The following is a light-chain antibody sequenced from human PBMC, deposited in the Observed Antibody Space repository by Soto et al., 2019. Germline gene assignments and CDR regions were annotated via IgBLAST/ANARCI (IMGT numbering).Light chain of an antibody. CDR3: QQFNSYPLP. CDR1: QGISSA. V-gene: IGKV1-13*02. CDR2: DAS. J-gene: IGKJ5*01. Sequence: AIQLTQAPSSLSASVGDRVTITCRASQGISSALAWYQQKPGKAPKLLIYDASSLESGVPSRFSGSGCGTDFTLTLSSLQSEDFATCYCQQFNSYPLPFVQGTRLEIK.